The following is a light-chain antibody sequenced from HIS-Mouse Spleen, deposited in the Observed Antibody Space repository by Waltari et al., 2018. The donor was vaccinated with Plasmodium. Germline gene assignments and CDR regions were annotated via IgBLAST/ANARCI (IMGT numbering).Light chain of an antibody. CDR2: DYS. CDR1: SRDVGGYTY. J-gene: IGLJ2*01. V-gene: IGLV2-11*01. CDR3: CSYAGSYTLV. Sequence: QSALTQPRSVSGSPGQSVTISSTGTSRDVGGYTYVSWYQQNPGKAPNLMIYDYSKRPSGVPDRFSGSKSGNTASLTISGLQAEDEADYYCCSYAGSYTLVFGGGTKLTVL.